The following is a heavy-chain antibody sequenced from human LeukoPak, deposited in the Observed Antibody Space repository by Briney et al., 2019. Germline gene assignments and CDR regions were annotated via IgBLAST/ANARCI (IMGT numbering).Heavy chain of an antibody. CDR1: GFTFSDYY. CDR3: ARGSCSGGSCYSGFDY. Sequence: GGSLRLSCAASGFTFSDYYMSWIRQAPGKGLEWVSYISSSGSTIYYADSVKGRFTISRDNAKNSLYLQMNSLRAEDTAVYYCARGSCSGGSCYSGFDYWGQGTLVTVSS. D-gene: IGHD2-15*01. J-gene: IGHJ4*02. V-gene: IGHV3-11*01. CDR2: ISSSGSTI.